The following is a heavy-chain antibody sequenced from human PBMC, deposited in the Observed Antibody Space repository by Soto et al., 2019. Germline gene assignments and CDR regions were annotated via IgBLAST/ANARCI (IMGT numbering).Heavy chain of an antibody. J-gene: IGHJ4*02. CDR1: GFSLSDYW. V-gene: IGHV3-7*01. CDR3: ARGRGWLHDY. Sequence: EVQLVESGGGLVQLGGSLRLSCAASGFSLSDYWMNWVRQAPGKGLEWVAIIKQDGSDRYYVDSVKGRFTISRDNAKNSLYRQMSSLRVEDTALYYCARGRGWLHDYWGQGTLVTVSS. D-gene: IGHD6-19*01. CDR2: IKQDGSDR.